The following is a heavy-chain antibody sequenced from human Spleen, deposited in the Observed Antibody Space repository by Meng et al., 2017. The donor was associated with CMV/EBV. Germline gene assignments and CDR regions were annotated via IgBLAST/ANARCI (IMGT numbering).Heavy chain of an antibody. CDR3: TRVVLVITTRGSYFDF. D-gene: IGHD3-22*01. J-gene: IGHJ4*02. CDR2: ISSSSSFI. CDR1: GFTFSVYS. V-gene: IGHV3-21*04. Sequence: GGSLRLSCAASGFTFSVYSMNWVRQAPGKGLEWVSSISSSSSFIYYADSLKGRFTISRDNAENSLYLQMNGLRAEDTAVYYCTRVVLVITTRGSYFDFWGQGTLVTVSS.